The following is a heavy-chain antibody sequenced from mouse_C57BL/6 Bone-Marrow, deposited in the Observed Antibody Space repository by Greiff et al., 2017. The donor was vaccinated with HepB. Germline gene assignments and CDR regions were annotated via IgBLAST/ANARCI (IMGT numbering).Heavy chain of an antibody. D-gene: IGHD1-1*01. V-gene: IGHV5-6*01. CDR3: ARHEEYYGRAWFAY. CDR1: GFTFSSYG. J-gene: IGHJ3*01. Sequence: EVKVVESGGDLVKPGGSLKLSCAASGFTFSSYGMSWVRQTPDKRLEWVATISSGGSYTYYPDSVKGRFTISRDNAKNTLYLQMSSLTSEDTAMYYCARHEEYYGRAWFAYWGQGALVTVSA. CDR2: ISSGGSYT.